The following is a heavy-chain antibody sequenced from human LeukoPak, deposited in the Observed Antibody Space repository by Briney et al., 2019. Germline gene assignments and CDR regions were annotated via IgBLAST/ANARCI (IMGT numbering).Heavy chain of an antibody. J-gene: IGHJ4*02. Sequence: SETLSLTCAVYGGSFSGYYWSWIRQPPGKGLEWIGEINHSGSTNYNPSLKSRVTISVDTSKNQFSLKLSSVTAADTAVYYCARVHRKKWLQLNYFDYWGQGTLVTVSS. CDR1: GGSFSGYY. D-gene: IGHD5-24*01. V-gene: IGHV4-34*01. CDR2: INHSGST. CDR3: ARVHRKKWLQLNYFDY.